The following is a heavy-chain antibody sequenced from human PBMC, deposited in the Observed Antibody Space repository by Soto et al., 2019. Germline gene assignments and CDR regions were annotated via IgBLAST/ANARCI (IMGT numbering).Heavy chain of an antibody. CDR2: IDRSGRT. Sequence: PSETLSLTCAVYGGSFSDDASSSDWYWNWIRQSPGKGLEWIGEIDRSGRTKYNPSLKSRVTISVDRSKNQFSLNLSSVTAADTAIYYCARESGGYDSSTRYGLDVWGQGTTVTVSS. J-gene: IGHJ6*02. D-gene: IGHD6-25*01. CDR1: GGSFSDDASSSDWY. V-gene: IGHV4-34*01. CDR3: ARESGGYDSSTRYGLDV.